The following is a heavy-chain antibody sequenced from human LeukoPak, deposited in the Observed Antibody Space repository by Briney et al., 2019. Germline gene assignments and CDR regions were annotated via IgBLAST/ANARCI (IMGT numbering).Heavy chain of an antibody. CDR3: ARGDFGETNTAFDV. D-gene: IGHD4-17*01. J-gene: IGHJ3*01. Sequence: VASVKVSCKTSGYTFTDYDVHWVRQAPGQGLEWMGWINPNSASTNYAQRLQGRVTFTRDTSLSIAYMEPSSLTSEDAAVYFCARGDFGETNTAFDVWGQGTLVAVSS. CDR1: GYTFTDYD. CDR2: INPNSAST. V-gene: IGHV1-8*03.